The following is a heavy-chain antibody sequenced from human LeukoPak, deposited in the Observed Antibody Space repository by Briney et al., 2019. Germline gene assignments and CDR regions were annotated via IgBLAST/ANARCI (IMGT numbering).Heavy chain of an antibody. CDR3: ARAARGVDLIDY. CDR1: GYTFTSYY. CDR2: INPSGGST. Sequence: ASLRLSCKASGYTFTSYYMHWVRQAPGQGLEWMGIINPSGGSTSYAQKLQGRVTMTRDMSTSTVYMELSSLRSEDTAVYYCARAARGVDLIDYWGQGTLVTVSS. V-gene: IGHV1-46*04. D-gene: IGHD5-12*01. J-gene: IGHJ4*02.